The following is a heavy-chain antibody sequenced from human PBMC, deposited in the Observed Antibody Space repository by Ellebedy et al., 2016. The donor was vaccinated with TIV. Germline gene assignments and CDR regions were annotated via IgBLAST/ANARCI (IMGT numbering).Heavy chain of an antibody. CDR2: IYHNGRT. V-gene: IGHV4-59*01. Sequence: MPSETLSLTCAVPGGSISNYSWSWTRQPPGKGLEWFGYIYHNGRTNYNPSLKSRVTIAVDTSKNQFSLKLSSVTAADTAVYYCARGGRVVRGVMIRGWFDPWGQGTLVTVSS. D-gene: IGHD3-10*01. CDR1: GGSISNYS. J-gene: IGHJ5*02. CDR3: ARGGRVVRGVMIRGWFDP.